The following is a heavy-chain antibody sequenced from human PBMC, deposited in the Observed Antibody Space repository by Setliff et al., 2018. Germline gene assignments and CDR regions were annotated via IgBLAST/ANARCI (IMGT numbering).Heavy chain of an antibody. CDR3: VRLGCSTTSCYYFDY. D-gene: IGHD2-2*01. CDR1: GFIFSGYW. V-gene: IGHV3-74*01. J-gene: IGHJ4*02. CDR2: INSDGSST. Sequence: AGGSLRLSCAASGFIFSGYWMHWVRQAPGKGLVWVSRINSDGSSTSYADSVKGRFTISRDNANNSLYLQMNTLRVEDTAVYFCVRLGCSTTSCYYFDYWGQGAQVTVSS.